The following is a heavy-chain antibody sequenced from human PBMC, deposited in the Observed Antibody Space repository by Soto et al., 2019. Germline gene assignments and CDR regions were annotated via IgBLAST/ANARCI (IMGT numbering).Heavy chain of an antibody. CDR1: GFTFTNYW. V-gene: IGHV3-74*01. CDR2: IDGVGTGT. CDR3: RTVFEC. J-gene: IGHJ1*01. Sequence: GGSLRLSCAASGFTFTNYWMHWVRQVPGKGLVWVSRIDGVGTGTSYSDSVRGRSTISRDNAENTLYLQMNSLRPEDTDVYYCRTVFECCGQGTPVTVSS. D-gene: IGHD3-3*01.